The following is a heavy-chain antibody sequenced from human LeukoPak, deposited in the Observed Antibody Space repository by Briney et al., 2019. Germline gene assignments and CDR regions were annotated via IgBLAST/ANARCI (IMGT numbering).Heavy chain of an antibody. CDR3: AREGRVTQYYYQYYGMDV. D-gene: IGHD4-11*01. J-gene: IGHJ6*02. Sequence: ASVKVSCKASGYTLVSYGISWVRQAPGQGLEWMGWISAYNGNTNYAQKLQDRVTMTTDTSTSTAYMELRSLRSDDTAVYYCAREGRVTQYYYQYYGMDVWGQGTTVTVPS. CDR2: ISAYNGNT. V-gene: IGHV1-18*01. CDR1: GYTLVSYG.